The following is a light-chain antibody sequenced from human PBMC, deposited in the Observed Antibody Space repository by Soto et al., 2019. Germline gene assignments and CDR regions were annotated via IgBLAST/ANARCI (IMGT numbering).Light chain of an antibody. Sequence: QTVVTQEPSFSVSPGGTVTLTCGLSSGSVTPSYHPSGYQQTPGQAPRALIHSTNTRSSGVPDRFSGSVLGNRAALTITGVQADDECEYYCMLYIGSGIAVFGGGTKLTVL. CDR2: STN. CDR3: MLYIGSGIAV. J-gene: IGLJ3*02. V-gene: IGLV8-61*01. CDR1: SGSVTPSYH.